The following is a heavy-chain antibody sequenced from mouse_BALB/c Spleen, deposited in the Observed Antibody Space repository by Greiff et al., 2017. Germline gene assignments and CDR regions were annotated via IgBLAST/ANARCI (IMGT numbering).Heavy chain of an antibody. D-gene: IGHD1-1*01. CDR1: GYTFTDYA. Sequence: VKLQESGPEVVRPGVSVKISCQGSGYTFTDYAMHWVKQSHAKSLEWIGVISTYNGNTNYNQKFKGKATMTVDKSSSTAYMELARLTSEDSAIYYCARGDYYGSCYPYYYAMDYWGQGTSVTVSS. CDR3: ARGDYYGSCYPYYYAMDY. V-gene: IGHV1-67*01. J-gene: IGHJ4*01. CDR2: ISTYNGNT.